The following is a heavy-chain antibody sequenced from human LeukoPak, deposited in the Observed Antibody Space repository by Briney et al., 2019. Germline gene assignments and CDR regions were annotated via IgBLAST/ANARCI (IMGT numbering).Heavy chain of an antibody. CDR1: GGSISSFY. D-gene: IGHD5-18*01. Sequence: SETLSLTCTVSGGSISSFYWSWIRQTPGNGLEWIGYIYNTGSTNYKPSLKSRVTISVDMSKNQFSLKLTSVTAADTAVYYCARGHGYTYGHGGIDYWGQGTLVTVSS. CDR2: IYNTGST. V-gene: IGHV4-59*08. CDR3: ARGHGYTYGHGGIDY. J-gene: IGHJ4*02.